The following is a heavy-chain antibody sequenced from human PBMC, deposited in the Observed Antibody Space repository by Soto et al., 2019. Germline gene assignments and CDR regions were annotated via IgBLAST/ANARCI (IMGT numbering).Heavy chain of an antibody. Sequence: SETLSLTCAVSGGSISSGGYCWSWIRQPPGKGLEWIGYIYHSGSTYYNPSLKSLVTISVDRSKNQFSLKLSSVTAADTAVYYCARNCGGDCYYGMDVWGQGTTVTVSS. CDR3: ARNCGGDCYYGMDV. D-gene: IGHD2-21*01. CDR1: GGSISSGGYC. J-gene: IGHJ6*02. V-gene: IGHV4-30-2*01. CDR2: IYHSGST.